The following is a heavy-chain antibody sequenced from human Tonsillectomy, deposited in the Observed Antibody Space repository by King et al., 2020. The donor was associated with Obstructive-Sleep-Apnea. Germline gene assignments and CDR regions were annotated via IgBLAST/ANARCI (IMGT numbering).Heavy chain of an antibody. CDR1: GYTFTGYY. CDR2: INPNSGGT. J-gene: IGHJ4*02. Sequence: VQLVESGAEVKKPGASVKVSCKASGYTFTGYYMHWVRQAPGQGLEWMGWINPNSGGTNYAQKFQGWVTMTRDTSISTAYMELSRLRSDDTAVYYCARDRGYCSGGSCFYFDYWGQGTLVTVSS. V-gene: IGHV1-2*04. D-gene: IGHD2-15*01. CDR3: ARDRGYCSGGSCFYFDY.